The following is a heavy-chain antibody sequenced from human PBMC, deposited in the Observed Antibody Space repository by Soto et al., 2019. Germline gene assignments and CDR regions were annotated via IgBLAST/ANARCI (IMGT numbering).Heavy chain of an antibody. V-gene: IGHV1-18*01. D-gene: IGHD3-22*01. CDR3: ERFESPTFYYSLRGYFPLLVN. CDR2: ISTHNGNT. J-gene: IGHJ1*01. Sequence: ASVKGSCKAAGYTFTSYGISWVRQAPGQGLEWMGWISTHNGNTDYAQTLQGRVTMTTDTSTSTAYMELRSLRSDDTAVFFCERFESPTFYYSLRGYFPLLVNWG. CDR1: GYTFTSYG.